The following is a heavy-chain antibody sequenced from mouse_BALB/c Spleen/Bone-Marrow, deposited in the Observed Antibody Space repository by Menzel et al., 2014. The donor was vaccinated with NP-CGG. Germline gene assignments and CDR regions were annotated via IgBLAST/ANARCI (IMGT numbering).Heavy chain of an antibody. J-gene: IGHJ3*01. CDR2: INPESNTI. D-gene: IGHD2-3*01. V-gene: IGHV4-1*02. CDR3: ARLGYYGWFAY. CDR1: GFDFSRYW. Sequence: EVKVIESGGGLVQPGGSLKLSCAASGFDFSRYWMSWVRQAPGKGLQWIGEINPESNTINYTPSLKDKFIISRDNAKNTLYLQMSKVRSEDTALYCRARLGYYGWFAYWGQGTLVTVSA.